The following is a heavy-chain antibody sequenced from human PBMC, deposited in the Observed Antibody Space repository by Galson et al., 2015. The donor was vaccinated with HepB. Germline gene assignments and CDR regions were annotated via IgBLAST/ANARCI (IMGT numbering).Heavy chain of an antibody. CDR1: GYIFSNYH. Sequence: VKVSCKASGYIFSNYHVSWVRQAPGQRLEWLGWISADNGNTNYAQSFQGRLTMTTDTSTSTPYMEMRRLRSDDSAIYYCARDQGLLRALDIWGQGTTVTVPS. CDR3: ARDQGLLRALDI. CDR2: ISADNGNT. V-gene: IGHV1-18*01. D-gene: IGHD6-25*01. J-gene: IGHJ3*02.